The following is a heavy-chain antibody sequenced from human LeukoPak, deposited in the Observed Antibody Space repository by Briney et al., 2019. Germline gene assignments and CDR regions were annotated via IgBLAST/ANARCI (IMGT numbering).Heavy chain of an antibody. CDR2: INPSAGST. CDR1: GYTFNSYY. V-gene: IGHV1-46*02. Sequence: APVKVSCKASGYTFNSYYMHWVRQAPGQGLERMGIINPSAGSTCYAQKFQGRVTMTRDTSTSTVYMELSSLRSEDTAVYYCASGQVVTRQSAFDYWGQGTLVTVSS. CDR3: ASGQVVTRQSAFDY. J-gene: IGHJ4*02. D-gene: IGHD4-23*01.